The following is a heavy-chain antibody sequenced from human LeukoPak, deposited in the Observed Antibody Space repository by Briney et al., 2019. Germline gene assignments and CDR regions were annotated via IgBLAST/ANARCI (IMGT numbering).Heavy chain of an antibody. D-gene: IGHD3-3*01. CDR1: GVSISSYY. CDR3: ARAYYDFWSGYFSLDWYFDL. CDR2: IYYSGST. Sequence: SETLSLTCTVSGVSISSYYWSWIRQPPGKGLEWIGYIYYSGSTNYNPSLKSRVTISVDTSKNQFSLKLSSVTAADTAVYYCARAYYDFWSGYFSLDWYFDLWGRGTLVTVSS. V-gene: IGHV4-59*01. J-gene: IGHJ2*01.